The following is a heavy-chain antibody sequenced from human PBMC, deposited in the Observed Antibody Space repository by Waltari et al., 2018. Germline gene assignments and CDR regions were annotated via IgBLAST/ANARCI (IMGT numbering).Heavy chain of an antibody. D-gene: IGHD2-15*01. J-gene: IGHJ4*02. CDR2: SSSGSSFI. V-gene: IGHV3-21*01. CDR3: ARELGVMVGTAGYYLDY. CDR1: GFTFSSYT. Sequence: EVQLVGSGGGLVKPGGSLRLSCAASGFTFSSYTLKWVRQAPGKGLEVVSPSSSGSSFIYYAGSVKGRITVTRDNANKSLYLQRNSRGAEDAAVYCCARELGVMVGTAGYYLDYWGQGTLVTVSS.